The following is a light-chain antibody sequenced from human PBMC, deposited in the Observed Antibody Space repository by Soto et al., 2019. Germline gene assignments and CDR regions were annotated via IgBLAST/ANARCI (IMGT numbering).Light chain of an antibody. CDR2: GAS. J-gene: IGKJ1*01. CDR1: QSVTSN. V-gene: IGKV3-15*01. Sequence: EVVLTQSPGTLSLSPGERATLSCRASQSVTSNLAWYQQKPGQAPRLLIYGASTRATGIPARFSGSGSGTEFTLTISSLQSEDFAVYYCQQYNNWPPVTVGQGTKVDSK. CDR3: QQYNNWPPVT.